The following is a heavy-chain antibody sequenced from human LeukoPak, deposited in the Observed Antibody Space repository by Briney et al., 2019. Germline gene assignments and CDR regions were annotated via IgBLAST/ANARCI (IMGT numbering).Heavy chain of an antibody. CDR1: GFSVNNSGEG. D-gene: IGHD3-3*02. Sequence: SGPTLVKPTQTLTLTCSFSGFSVNNSGEGVAWIRQPPRKALEWLALIYWDDGKRFSPSLEIRLSITRDTSKRQVVLTMNNMTPVDTGTYYSVHKTPLAFYRDGDVLTGVGFGAFDFWGQGVLVTVSS. CDR3: VHKTPLAFYRDGDVLTGVGFGAFDF. CDR2: IYWDDGK. V-gene: IGHV2-5*02. J-gene: IGHJ3*01.